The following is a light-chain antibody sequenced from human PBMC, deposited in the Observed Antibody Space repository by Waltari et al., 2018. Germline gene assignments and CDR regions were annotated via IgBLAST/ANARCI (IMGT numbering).Light chain of an antibody. V-gene: IGKV1-5*03. CDR3: QQYNSYPIT. Sequence: DIQMTQSPSTLSVSVGDRVTITCRASQSISTWLAWYQQKPGKAPKLLIYKASTLQSGVPSKFSGSGSGTDFTLTIRSLQPEDFATYYCQQYNSYPITFGQGTRLEIK. CDR2: KAS. CDR1: QSISTW. J-gene: IGKJ5*01.